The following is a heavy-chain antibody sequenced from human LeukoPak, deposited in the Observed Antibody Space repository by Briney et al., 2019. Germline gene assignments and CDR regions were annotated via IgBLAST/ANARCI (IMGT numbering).Heavy chain of an antibody. CDR2: ISWDGGST. CDR3: AKDHGSSGLFLADY. J-gene: IGHJ4*02. V-gene: IGHV3-43D*03. CDR1: GFTFDDYA. Sequence: PGGSLRLSCAASGFTFDDYAMHWVRQAPGKGLEWVSLISWDGGSTYYADSVKGRFTISRDNSKNSLYLQMNSLRAEDTALYYCAKDHGSSGLFLADYWGQGTLVTVSS. D-gene: IGHD6-19*01.